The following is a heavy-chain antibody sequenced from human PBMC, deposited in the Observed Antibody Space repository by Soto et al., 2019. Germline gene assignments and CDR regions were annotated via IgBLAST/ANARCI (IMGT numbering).Heavy chain of an antibody. V-gene: IGHV4-39*01. D-gene: IGHD3-22*01. J-gene: IGHJ5*02. Sequence: SETLSLTCSVSGDSISNSRFYWAWIRQPPGEGLEWIGSIYHTGNAYYNPSLKSRVTISADTSKNQFSLKLTSVTAADAALYYCARDFFDSSDYTTNWFDPWGQGTLVTVSS. CDR3: ARDFFDSSDYTTNWFDP. CDR2: IYHTGNA. CDR1: GDSISNSRFY.